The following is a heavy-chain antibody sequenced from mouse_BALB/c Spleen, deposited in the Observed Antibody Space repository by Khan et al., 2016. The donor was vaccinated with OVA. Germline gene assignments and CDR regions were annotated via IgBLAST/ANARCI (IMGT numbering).Heavy chain of an antibody. D-gene: IGHD3-2*01. Sequence: QVQLQQSGAELVKPGASVKLSCKASGYTFTSYYMYWLKQRPGQGLEWIGEINPSNGGTNFNEKFKSKATLTVDKSSSTAYMQISSLKSEASAAYNCTRRGTARATLWFAYWGQGTLVTVSA. CDR1: GYTFTSYY. CDR2: INPSNGGT. J-gene: IGHJ3*01. CDR3: TRRGTARATLWFAY. V-gene: IGHV1S81*02.